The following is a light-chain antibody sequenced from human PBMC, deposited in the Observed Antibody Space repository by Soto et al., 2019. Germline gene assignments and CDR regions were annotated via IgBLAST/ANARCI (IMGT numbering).Light chain of an antibody. CDR3: QQYKEYVT. Sequence: EIVMTQFPDSLCVSPGESAALSCRASQSVGTTLAWYQQKPGQAPRLLIYGASTRASGCPPKFRGSGAGTDFTLNSNYLRCEDIAVYFCQQYKEYVTFGGGTKV. CDR2: GAS. CDR1: QSVGTT. J-gene: IGKJ4*01. V-gene: IGKV3D-15*01.